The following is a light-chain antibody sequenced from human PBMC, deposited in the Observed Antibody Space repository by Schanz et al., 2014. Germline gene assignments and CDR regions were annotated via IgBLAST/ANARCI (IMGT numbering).Light chain of an antibody. CDR3: QSYDSSLSGWV. CDR2: SNN. CDR1: SSNIGSNY. Sequence: QSVLTQPPSASGTPGQRVTISCSGSSSNIGSNYVYWYRHLPKTAPKLLIYSNNQRPSGVPDRFSGSKSGTSASLAISGLRSEDEADYYCQSYDSSLSGWVFGGGTKLTVL. V-gene: IGLV1-47*02. J-gene: IGLJ2*01.